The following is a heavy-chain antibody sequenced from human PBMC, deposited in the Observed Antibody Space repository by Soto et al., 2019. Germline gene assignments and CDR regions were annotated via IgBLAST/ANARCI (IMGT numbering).Heavy chain of an antibody. J-gene: IGHJ4*02. V-gene: IGHV4-39*01. Sequence: SETLSLTCTVSGGSISSSSYYWGWIRQPPGKGLEWIGSIYYSGSTYYNPSLKSRVTISVDTSKNQFSLKLSSVTAADTAVYYCAITIRSTLDYWGQGTLVTVSS. CDR2: IYYSGST. CDR3: AITIRSTLDY. D-gene: IGHD3-9*01. CDR1: GGSISSSSYY.